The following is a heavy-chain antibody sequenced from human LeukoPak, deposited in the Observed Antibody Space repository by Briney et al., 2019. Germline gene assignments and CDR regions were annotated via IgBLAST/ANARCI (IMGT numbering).Heavy chain of an antibody. D-gene: IGHD2-21*02. V-gene: IGHV1-46*01. CDR2: INPSGGST. J-gene: IGHJ4*02. Sequence: ASVNVSCKASGYTFTSYYMHWVRQAPGQGLEWMGIINPSGGSTSYAQKFQGRVTMTRDTSTSTVYMELSSLRSEDTAVYYCASQPAGAYCGGDCYWAPSYWGQGTLVTVSS. CDR1: GYTFTSYY. CDR3: ASQPAGAYCGGDCYWAPSY.